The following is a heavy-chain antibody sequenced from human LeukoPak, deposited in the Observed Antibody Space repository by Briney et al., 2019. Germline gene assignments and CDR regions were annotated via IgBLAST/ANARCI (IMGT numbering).Heavy chain of an antibody. CDR1: GYTFTGYY. D-gene: IGHD6-13*01. Sequence: ASVKVSCKASGYTFTGYYMHWVRQAPGQGLEWMGIINPSGGSTSYAQKFQGRVTMTRDMSTSTVYMELSSLRSEDTAVYYCAREGIAAAGTGNWFDPWGQGTLVTVSS. J-gene: IGHJ5*02. CDR2: INPSGGST. CDR3: AREGIAAAGTGNWFDP. V-gene: IGHV1-46*01.